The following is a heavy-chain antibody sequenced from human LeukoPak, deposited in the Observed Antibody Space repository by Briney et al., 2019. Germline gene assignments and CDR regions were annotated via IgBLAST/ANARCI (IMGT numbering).Heavy chain of an antibody. D-gene: IGHD3-10*01. Sequence: PSETLSLTCTVSGGSVSSGTYYWSWIRQPPGKGLEWIGYIYYSGSTNYNPSLKSRVTISVDTSKNQFSLIVSSVTAADTAVYYCARGEYGSGSYHYFDYWGQGTLVTVSS. J-gene: IGHJ4*02. CDR1: GGSVSSGTYY. CDR3: ARGEYGSGSYHYFDY. V-gene: IGHV4-61*01. CDR2: IYYSGST.